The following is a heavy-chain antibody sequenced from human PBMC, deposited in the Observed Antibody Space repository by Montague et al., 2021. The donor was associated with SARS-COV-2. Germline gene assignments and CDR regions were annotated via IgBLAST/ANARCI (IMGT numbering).Heavy chain of an antibody. Sequence: LRLSCAASGFTFSSYSMNWVRQPPGKGLEWIGYIYYSGSTNYNPSLKSRVTISVDTSKNQFSLKLSSVTAADTAVYYCARALVPEEWLFGGDYYYYMDVWGKGTTVTVSS. CDR3: ARALVPEEWLFGGDYYYYMDV. CDR2: IYYSGST. D-gene: IGHD3-3*01. V-gene: IGHV4-59*01. J-gene: IGHJ6*03. CDR1: GFTFSSYS.